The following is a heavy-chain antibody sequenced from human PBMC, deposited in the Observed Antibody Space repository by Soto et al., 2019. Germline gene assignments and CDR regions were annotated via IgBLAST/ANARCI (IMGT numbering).Heavy chain of an antibody. V-gene: IGHV4-39*07. CDR3: ARASDILTGYYSYYFDY. CDR1: GGSISSTSHY. J-gene: IGHJ4*02. Sequence: SETLSLTCSVSGGSISSTSHYWGWIRQSPGKGLEWIATIYHDGSAFYNPSLKSRVTISVDTSKNQFSLKLSSVTAADTAVYYCARASDILTGYYSYYFDYWGQGTLVTVSS. CDR2: IYHDGSA. D-gene: IGHD3-9*01.